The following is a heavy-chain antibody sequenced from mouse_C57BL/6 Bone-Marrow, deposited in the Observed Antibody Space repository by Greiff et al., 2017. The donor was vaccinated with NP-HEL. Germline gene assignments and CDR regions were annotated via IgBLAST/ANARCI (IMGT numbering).Heavy chain of an antibody. D-gene: IGHD1-1*01. J-gene: IGHJ2*01. V-gene: IGHV5-6*01. Sequence: EVQVVESGGDLVKPGGSLKLSCAASGFTFSSYGMSWVRQTPDKRLEWVATISSGGSYTYYPDSVKGRFTISRDNAKNTLYLQMSSLKSEDTAMYYCARRNWYGSGDYWGQGTTRTVSS. CDR1: GFTFSSYG. CDR2: ISSGGSYT. CDR3: ARRNWYGSGDY.